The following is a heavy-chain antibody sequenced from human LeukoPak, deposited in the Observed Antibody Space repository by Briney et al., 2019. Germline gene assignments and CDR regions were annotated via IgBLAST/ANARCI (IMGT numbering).Heavy chain of an antibody. V-gene: IGHV3-23*01. CDR3: AKDLRRDPAAGNVDV. Sequence: GGSLRLSCVASGFNFVTYPMNWVRQAPGKGLEWVSATSGSGGRTHYADSVKGRFTISRDNSKNTLYLQMNSLRADDTAVYYCAKDLRRDPAAGNVDVWGKGTTVTVSS. J-gene: IGHJ6*04. CDR2: TSGSGGRT. CDR1: GFNFVTYP. D-gene: IGHD6-13*01.